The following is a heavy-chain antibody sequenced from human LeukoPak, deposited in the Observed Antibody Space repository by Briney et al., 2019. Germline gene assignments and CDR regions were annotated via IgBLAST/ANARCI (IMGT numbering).Heavy chain of an antibody. D-gene: IGHD4-23*01. Sequence: GGSLRLSCEASGFTFKNAWMIWVRQAPGKGLEWVGRIKSKTDGGTTDYAAPVKGRFTISRDDSKNTLYLHMNSLRAEDTAVYYCANSPDGAFDYWGQGTLVTVSS. CDR2: IKSKTDGGTT. CDR1: GFTFKNAW. V-gene: IGHV3-15*01. CDR3: ANSPDGAFDY. J-gene: IGHJ4*02.